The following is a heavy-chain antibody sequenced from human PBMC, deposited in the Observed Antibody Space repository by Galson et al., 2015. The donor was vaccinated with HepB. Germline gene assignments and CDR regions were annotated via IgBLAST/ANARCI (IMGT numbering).Heavy chain of an antibody. D-gene: IGHD3-22*01. J-gene: IGHJ3*02. CDR2: IYYSGST. V-gene: IGHV4-59*01. CDR1: GGSISSYY. Sequence: LSLTCTVSGGSISSYYWSWIRQPPGKGLEWIGYIYYSGSTNYNPSLKRRVTISVDTSKNQFSLKLSSVTAADTAVYYCARDYYYDTAFDIWGQGTMVTVSS. CDR3: ARDYYYDTAFDI.